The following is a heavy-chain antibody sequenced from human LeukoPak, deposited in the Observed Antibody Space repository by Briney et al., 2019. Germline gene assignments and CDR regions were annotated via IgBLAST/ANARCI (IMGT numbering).Heavy chain of an antibody. CDR2: IHYSGTTT. Sequence: SETLSLTCAVSGSSISSSPYYWGWIRQPPGKGLEWIGSIHYSGTTTYYSPSLKSRVTVSLDTSRNQFSLFLGSMSAADTAIYYCARSGDYLQTGFDPWGQGTLVTVAS. D-gene: IGHD3-22*01. CDR1: GSSISSSPYY. V-gene: IGHV4-39*07. J-gene: IGHJ5*02. CDR3: ARSGDYLQTGFDP.